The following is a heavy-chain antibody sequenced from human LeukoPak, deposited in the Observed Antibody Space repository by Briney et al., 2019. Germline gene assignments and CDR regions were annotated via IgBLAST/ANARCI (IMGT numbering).Heavy chain of an antibody. V-gene: IGHV3-21*01. Sequence: GGSLRLSCAASGFTFSSYSMNWVRQAPGKGLEWVSSISSSSSYIYYADSVKGRFTISRDNAKNSLYLQMNGLRAEDTAVYYCAREEIAAAGTCDYWGQGTLVTVSS. CDR1: GFTFSSYS. D-gene: IGHD6-13*01. J-gene: IGHJ4*02. CDR3: AREEIAAAGTCDY. CDR2: ISSSSSYI.